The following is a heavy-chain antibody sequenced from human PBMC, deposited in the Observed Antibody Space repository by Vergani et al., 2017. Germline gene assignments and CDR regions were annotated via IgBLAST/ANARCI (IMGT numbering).Heavy chain of an antibody. J-gene: IGHJ4*02. V-gene: IGHV4-59*01. Sequence: QVQLQESGPGLVTPSETLSLTCTVSGCSISSYYWSWIRQPPGKGVEWIGYIYYSGSTNYNPSLKSRVTISVDTSKNQFSLQLSSVTAADTAVYYCARGVAARLGGGLYWGQGTLVTVSS. CDR3: ARGVAARLGGGLY. CDR1: GCSISSYY. CDR2: IYYSGST. D-gene: IGHD6-6*01.